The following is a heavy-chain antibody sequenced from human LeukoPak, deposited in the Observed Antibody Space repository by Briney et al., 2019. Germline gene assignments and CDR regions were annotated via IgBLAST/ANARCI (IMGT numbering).Heavy chain of an antibody. V-gene: IGHV4-4*07. CDR1: GGSISSYY. CDR3: ASSGIFGVVTPMDV. D-gene: IGHD3-3*01. Sequence: SETLSLTCTVSGGSISSYYWSWIRQPAGKGLEWIGRIYTSGSTNYNPSLKSRVTMSADTSKNQFSLKLSSVTAADTAVYYCASSGIFGVVTPMDVWGKGTTVTVSS. J-gene: IGHJ6*03. CDR2: IYTSGST.